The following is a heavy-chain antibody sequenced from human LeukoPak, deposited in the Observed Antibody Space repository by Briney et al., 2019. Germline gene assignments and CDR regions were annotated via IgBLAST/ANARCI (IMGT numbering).Heavy chain of an antibody. V-gene: IGHV5-51*01. CDR2: IYPGDSDT. J-gene: IGHJ4*02. D-gene: IGHD3-9*01. Sequence: GESLKISFKGSGYSFTSYWIGWVRQVPGKGLEWMGIIYPGDSDTRYSPSFQGQVTISADKSISTAYLQWSSLKASDTAMYYCARHYQYYDILTGYYDYWGQGTLVTVSS. CDR3: ARHYQYYDILTGYYDY. CDR1: GYSFTSYW.